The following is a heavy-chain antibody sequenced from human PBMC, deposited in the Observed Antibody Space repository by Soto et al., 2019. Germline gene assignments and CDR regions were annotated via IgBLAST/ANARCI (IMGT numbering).Heavy chain of an antibody. CDR2: IDEYGSTI. CDR1: GFTFSSYW. Sequence: GGSLRLSCAASGFTFSSYWMHWVRQVPGKGLLWVSRIDEYGSTINYADSVKGRFTISRDNARNTLYLEMNSLRAEDTALYYCTRDIGGKGAYWGPGTLVTVYS. CDR3: TRDIGGKGAY. J-gene: IGHJ4*02. V-gene: IGHV3-74*01. D-gene: IGHD3-10*01.